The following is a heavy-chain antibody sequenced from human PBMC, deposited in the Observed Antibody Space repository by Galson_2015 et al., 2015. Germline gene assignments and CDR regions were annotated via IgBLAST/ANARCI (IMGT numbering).Heavy chain of an antibody. V-gene: IGHV7-4-1*02. D-gene: IGHD6-13*01. CDR2: INTNTANP. J-gene: IGHJ6*03. CDR1: GYTFNNYA. Sequence: QSGAEVKKPGESLKISCKASGYTFNNYAMNWVRQAPGQGLEWMGWINTNTANPTYAQDFTGRLVFSLDTSVSTAYLQISSLEAEDTAVYYCARGAAAETGYYYYDMDVWGKGTTVTVSS. CDR3: ARGAAAETGYYYYDMDV.